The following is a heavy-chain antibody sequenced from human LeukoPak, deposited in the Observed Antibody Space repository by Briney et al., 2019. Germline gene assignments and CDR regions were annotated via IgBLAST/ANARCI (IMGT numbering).Heavy chain of an antibody. V-gene: IGHV1-2*02. CDR1: GYTFTAYY. CDR2: INSNIGDT. CDR3: ATWGLHFDI. Sequence: ASVKVSCKASGYTFTAYYMHWVRQAPGQGLEWMGWINSNIGDTNSAEKFQGRVSMTSDTPTRTAYMDLSRLGTDDTAVYFCATWGLHFDIWGQGTMVTVAS. D-gene: IGHD3-16*01. J-gene: IGHJ3*02.